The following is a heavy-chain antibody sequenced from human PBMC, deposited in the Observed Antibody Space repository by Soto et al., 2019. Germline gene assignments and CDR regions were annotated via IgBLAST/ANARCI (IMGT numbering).Heavy chain of an antibody. D-gene: IGHD2-21*02. Sequence: QVQLVQSGAEVKKPGSSVKVSCKASGGTFSSYTISWVRQAPGQGLEWMGRIIPILGIATYAQKFQGSVTITAEKSTSTAYMELSSLRSEDTAVYYCARDDGLAYCGGDCYSWGQGTLVTVSS. CDR3: ARDDGLAYCGGDCYS. CDR2: IIPILGIA. CDR1: GGTFSSYT. J-gene: IGHJ4*02. V-gene: IGHV1-69*02.